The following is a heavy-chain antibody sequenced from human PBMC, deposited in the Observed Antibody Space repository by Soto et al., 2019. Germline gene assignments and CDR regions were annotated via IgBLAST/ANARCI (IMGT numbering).Heavy chain of an antibody. CDR1: GYTFTGYY. D-gene: IGHD4-17*01. Sequence: ASVKVSCKASGYTFTGYYMHWVRQAPGQGLEWMGWINPNSGGTNYAQKFQGWVTMTRDTSISTAYMELSRLRSDDTAVYYCARESRGLPQKDYYYYGMDVWGQGTTVTASS. CDR3: ARESRGLPQKDYYYYGMDV. V-gene: IGHV1-2*04. CDR2: INPNSGGT. J-gene: IGHJ6*02.